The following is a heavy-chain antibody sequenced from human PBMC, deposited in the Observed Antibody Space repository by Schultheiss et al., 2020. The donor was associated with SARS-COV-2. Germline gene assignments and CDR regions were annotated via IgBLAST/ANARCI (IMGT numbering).Heavy chain of an antibody. CDR3: ARDIVVVPAATSGYMDV. Sequence: ESLKISCVVSGFTFTDYYMSWIRQPPGKGLEWIGKIHHSGSTYYNPSLKSRVTISVDTSKNQFSLKLSSVTAADTAVYYCARDIVVVPAATSGYMDVWGKGTTVTVSS. J-gene: IGHJ6*03. V-gene: IGHV4-34*01. CDR1: GFTFTDYY. D-gene: IGHD2-2*01. CDR2: IHHSGST.